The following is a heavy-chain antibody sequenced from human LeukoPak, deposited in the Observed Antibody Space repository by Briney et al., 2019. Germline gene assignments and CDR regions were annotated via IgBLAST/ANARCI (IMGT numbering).Heavy chain of an antibody. CDR1: GFTFSSYS. J-gene: IGHJ4*02. Sequence: GGSLRLSCAASGFTFSSYSMNWVRQAPGKGLEWVSSISSSSSYIYYADSVKGRFTISRDNSKNTLYLQMNSLRAEDTAVYYCARDPGYSGYDFDTFDYWGQGTLVTVSS. CDR2: ISSSSSYI. V-gene: IGHV3-21*01. CDR3: ARDPGYSGYDFDTFDY. D-gene: IGHD5-12*01.